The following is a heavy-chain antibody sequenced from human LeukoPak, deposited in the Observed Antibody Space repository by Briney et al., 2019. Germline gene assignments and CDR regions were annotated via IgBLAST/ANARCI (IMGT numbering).Heavy chain of an antibody. J-gene: IGHJ4*02. Sequence: RGSLRLSCAASGFTLYDFAMHWVRHTPGKGLERVSLISGDGGSTYYADSVKGRFTISRDKSKNSMYPQMNSLRAADTAFYYCARDDYFDYWGQGNLVTVSS. V-gene: IGHV3-43*02. CDR3: ARDDYFDY. CDR1: GFTLYDFA. CDR2: ISGDGGST.